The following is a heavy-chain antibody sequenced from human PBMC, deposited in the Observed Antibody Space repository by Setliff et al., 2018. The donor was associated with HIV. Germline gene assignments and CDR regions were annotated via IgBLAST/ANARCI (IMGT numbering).Heavy chain of an antibody. CDR2: IYYSGST. CDR3: ARDASQGAFDAFDI. D-gene: IGHD1-26*01. CDR1: GGSISSSSYY. J-gene: IGHJ3*02. V-gene: IGHV4-39*07. Sequence: SETLSLTCTVSGGSISSSSYYWGWIRQPPGKGLEWIGCIYYSGSTYYNPSLKSRVTISVDTSKNQFSLKLSSVTAADTAVYYCARDASQGAFDAFDIWGQGTMVTVSS.